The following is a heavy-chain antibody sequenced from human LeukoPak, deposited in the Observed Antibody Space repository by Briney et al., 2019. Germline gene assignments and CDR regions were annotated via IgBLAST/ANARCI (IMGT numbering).Heavy chain of an antibody. Sequence: ASVKVSCKASGYTFTNYAMHWVRQAPGQGLEWMGWINTGNGNTQYSQKFQGRVTITRDTSANTAYMELSNLRSEDTAVHSCASRIYCSGGGCYSAPFDYWGQGTLVTVSS. D-gene: IGHD2-15*01. V-gene: IGHV1-3*04. CDR1: GYTFTNYA. CDR2: INTGNGNT. CDR3: ASRIYCSGGGCYSAPFDY. J-gene: IGHJ4*02.